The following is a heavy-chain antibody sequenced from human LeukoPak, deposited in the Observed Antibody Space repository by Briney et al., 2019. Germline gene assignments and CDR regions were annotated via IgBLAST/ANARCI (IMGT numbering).Heavy chain of an antibody. CDR2: INPNSGGT. CDR1: GYTFTGYY. Sequence: GASVKVSCKASGYTFTGYYMHWVRQAPGQGLEWMGWINPNSGGTNYAQKFQGRVTMTRDTSISTAYMELSRLRSDDTAVYYCARGIHAMAARRGYYYYYYMDVWGKGTTVTVSS. D-gene: IGHD6-6*01. CDR3: ARGIHAMAARRGYYYYYYMDV. V-gene: IGHV1-2*02. J-gene: IGHJ6*03.